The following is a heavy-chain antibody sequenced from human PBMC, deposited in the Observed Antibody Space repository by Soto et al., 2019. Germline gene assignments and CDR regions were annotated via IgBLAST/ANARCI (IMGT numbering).Heavy chain of an antibody. CDR2: ISYSGVST. J-gene: IGHJ4*02. CDR3: ARTRVYSDYDLDY. D-gene: IGHD5-12*01. CDR1: GFTFSSYA. V-gene: IGHV3-23*01. Sequence: EVQLLESGGGLVQPGGSLRLSCAASGFTFSSYAMTWVRQAPGKGLEWVSAISYSGVSTYYADSVKGRITISRDSSENTLSLHMNSLRVDDTAVYYCARTRVYSDYDLDYWSQGTLVIVSS.